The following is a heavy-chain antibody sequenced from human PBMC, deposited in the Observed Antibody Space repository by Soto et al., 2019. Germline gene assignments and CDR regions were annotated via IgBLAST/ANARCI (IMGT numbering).Heavy chain of an antibody. D-gene: IGHD6-19*01. CDR3: ARDPYSSGWYRIDYYYGMDV. Sequence: QVQLVQSGAEVKKPGASVKVSCKASGYTFTSYGISWVRQAPGQGLEWMGWISAYNGNTNYAQKLQGRVTMTTDTPTSTAYMELRSLRSDDTAVYYCARDPYSSGWYRIDYYYGMDVWGQGTTVTVSS. V-gene: IGHV1-18*01. CDR2: ISAYNGNT. CDR1: GYTFTSYG. J-gene: IGHJ6*02.